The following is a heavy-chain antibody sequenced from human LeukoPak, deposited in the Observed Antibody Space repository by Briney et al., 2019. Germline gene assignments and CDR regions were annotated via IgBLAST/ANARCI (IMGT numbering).Heavy chain of an antibody. Sequence: GGSLRLSCAASGLTFSSYEMNWVRQAPGKGLEWVSFISSSSSYIYYADSVKGRFTISRDNAKNSLYLQMNSLRAEDTAVYYCARDLRSSGYYAFDYWGQGTLVTVSS. CDR3: ARDLRSSGYYAFDY. CDR2: ISSSSSYI. D-gene: IGHD3-22*01. J-gene: IGHJ4*02. CDR1: GLTFSSYE. V-gene: IGHV3-21*01.